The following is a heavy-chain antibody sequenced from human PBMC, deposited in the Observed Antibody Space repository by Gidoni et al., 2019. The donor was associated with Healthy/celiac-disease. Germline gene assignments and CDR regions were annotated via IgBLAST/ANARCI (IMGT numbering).Heavy chain of an antibody. CDR3: ARDSNPTVTTRYIDY. CDR1: GGTFSSSA. D-gene: IGHD4-17*01. CDR2: IIPIFGTA. Sequence: QVQLVQSGAEVKKPGSSVKVSCKASGGTFSSSAISWVGQAPGQGLEWMGGIIPIFGTANYAKKFQGRVTITADKSTSKAYMELSSLRSEDTAVYYCARDSNPTVTTRYIDYWGQGTLVTVSS. J-gene: IGHJ4*02. V-gene: IGHV1-69*06.